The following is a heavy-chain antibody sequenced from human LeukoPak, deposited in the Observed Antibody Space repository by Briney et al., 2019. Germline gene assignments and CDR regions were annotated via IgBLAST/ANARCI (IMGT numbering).Heavy chain of an antibody. CDR2: IYHSGSA. J-gene: IGHJ6*03. V-gene: IGHV4-4*02. CDR3: ARDRDSSSWYGGYYYYYMDV. Sequence: SETLSLTCAVSGGSINSSNWWSWVRQPPGKGLEWIGEIYHSGSANYNPSLKSRVTMSVDTSKNQFSLKLSSVTAADTAVYYCARDRDSSSWYGGYYYYYMDVWGKGTTVTVSS. D-gene: IGHD6-13*01. CDR1: GGSINSSNW.